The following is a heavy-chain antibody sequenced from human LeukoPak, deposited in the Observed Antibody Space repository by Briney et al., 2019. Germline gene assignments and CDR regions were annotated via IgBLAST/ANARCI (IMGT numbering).Heavy chain of an antibody. J-gene: IGHJ3*02. CDR2: ISHTGST. D-gene: IGHD3-10*01. Sequence: PSETLSLTCTVSGASIIGHYWSWVRQSPEKGLEWIGYISHTGSTNYNPFLKSRLTMSVDTSEKQFSLRLNSVTAADTAIYYCARDQISINALDIWGQGTLVTVSS. V-gene: IGHV4-59*11. CDR1: GASIIGHY. CDR3: ARDQISINALDI.